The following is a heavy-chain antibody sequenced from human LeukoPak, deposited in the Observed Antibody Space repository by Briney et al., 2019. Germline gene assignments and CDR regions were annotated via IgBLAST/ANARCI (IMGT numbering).Heavy chain of an antibody. V-gene: IGHV4-34*01. CDR3: ARGPPSGSYRRPFDY. CDR2: INHSGST. J-gene: IGHJ4*02. CDR1: GGSFSGYY. D-gene: IGHD1-26*01. Sequence: PSETLSLTCVVYGGSFSGYYWSWIRQPPGKGLEWIGEINHSGSTNYNPSLKSRVTISVDTSKNQFSLKLSSVTAADTAVYYCARGPPSGSYRRPFDYWGQGTLVTVSS.